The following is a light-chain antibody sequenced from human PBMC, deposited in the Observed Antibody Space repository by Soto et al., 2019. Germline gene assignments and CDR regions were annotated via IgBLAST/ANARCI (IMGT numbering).Light chain of an antibody. CDR1: SGSVSTSYY. V-gene: IGLV8-61*01. CDR3: VLYMGSGISV. J-gene: IGLJ3*02. CDR2: NTN. Sequence: QTVGTQEPSFSVSPGGTVTLTCGLSSGSVSTSYYPSWYQQTPGQAPRTLIYNTNTRSSGVPDRFSGSILGNKAALTITGAHTDDESDYYCVLYMGSGISVFGGGTKLTVL.